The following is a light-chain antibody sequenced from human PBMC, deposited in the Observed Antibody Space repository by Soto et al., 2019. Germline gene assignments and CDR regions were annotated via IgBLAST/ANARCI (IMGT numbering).Light chain of an antibody. CDR1: SSNIGSNY. CDR3: AAWDDRLSGVV. Sequence: QPVLTQPPSASGTPGQRVTISCSGSSSNIGSNYVNWYQQIPGTAPKLLLYRTDQRPSGVPDRFSGSKSGTSASLAISGLRSEDEAYYYCAAWDDRLSGVVFGGGTKLTVL. V-gene: IGLV1-47*01. CDR2: RTD. J-gene: IGLJ2*01.